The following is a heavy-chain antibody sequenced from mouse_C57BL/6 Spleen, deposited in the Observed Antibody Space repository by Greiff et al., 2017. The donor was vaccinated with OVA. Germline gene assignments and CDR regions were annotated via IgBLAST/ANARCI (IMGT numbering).Heavy chain of an antibody. V-gene: IGHV5-17*01. Sequence: EVQLVESGGGLVKPGGSLKLSCAASGFTFSDYGMHWVRQAPEKGLEWVAYISSGSSTIYSADTVKGRFTISRDNAKNTLFLQMTSLRSEDTAMYYWARGGEYYGSRVAWFAYWGQGTLVTVSA. CDR1: GFTFSDYG. D-gene: IGHD1-1*01. CDR2: ISSGSSTI. J-gene: IGHJ3*01. CDR3: ARGGEYYGSRVAWFAY.